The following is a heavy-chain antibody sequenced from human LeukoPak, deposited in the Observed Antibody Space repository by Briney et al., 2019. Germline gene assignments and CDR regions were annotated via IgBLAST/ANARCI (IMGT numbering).Heavy chain of an antibody. Sequence: SETLSLTCTVSGGSISSGSYYWSWIRQPAGKGLEWIGRIYTSGSTNYNPSLKSRVTISVDTSKNQFSLKLSSVTAAGTAVYYCARDSEYSGSYRSFDYWGQGTLVTVSS. CDR3: ARDSEYSGSYRSFDY. CDR2: IYTSGST. V-gene: IGHV4-61*02. D-gene: IGHD1-26*01. CDR1: GGSISSGSYY. J-gene: IGHJ4*02.